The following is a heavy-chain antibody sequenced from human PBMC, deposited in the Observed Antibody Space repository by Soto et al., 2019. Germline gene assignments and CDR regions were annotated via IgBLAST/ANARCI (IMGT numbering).Heavy chain of an antibody. V-gene: IGHV3-11*06. J-gene: IGHJ5*02. CDR3: VRGGGGGRFDP. D-gene: IGHD2-15*01. CDR2: ISPGSRYP. Sequence: GGALRLFCACSGFTFGDSYMSWIRQAPGKGLEWLSYISPGSRYPAYADSLKGRFTISRDNAKRSLYMQMMSLTAEDTAIYYCVRGGGGGRFDPWGQGTMVTVSS. CDR1: GFTFGDSY.